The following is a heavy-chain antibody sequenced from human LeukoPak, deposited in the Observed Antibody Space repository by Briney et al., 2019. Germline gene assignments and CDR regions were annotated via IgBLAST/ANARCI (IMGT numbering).Heavy chain of an antibody. Sequence: SETLSLTCTVSGGSISSGDYYWSWIRQPPGKGLEWIGYIYYSGSTYYNPSLKSRVTISVDTSKNQFSLKLSSVTAADTAVYYCARGPRGGYYYYYYMDVWGKGTTVTVSS. CDR2: IYYSGST. D-gene: IGHD3-16*01. V-gene: IGHV4-30-4*08. J-gene: IGHJ6*03. CDR3: ARGPRGGYYYYYYMDV. CDR1: GGSISSGDYY.